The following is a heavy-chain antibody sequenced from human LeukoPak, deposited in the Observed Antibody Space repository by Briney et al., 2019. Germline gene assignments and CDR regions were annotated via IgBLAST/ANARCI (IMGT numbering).Heavy chain of an antibody. CDR1: GXTFSTYW. CDR3: ARFGSAPGVFEI. J-gene: IGHJ3*02. Sequence: GESLKISFEATGXTFSTYWIGWVRQMPGKGPEWMGIIYPADSDTRYSPSFQGQVTISADKSISTAYLQWSSLKASDTAMYYCARFGSAPGVFEIWGRGTMATVSS. D-gene: IGHD1-26*01. CDR2: IYPADSDT. V-gene: IGHV5-51*01.